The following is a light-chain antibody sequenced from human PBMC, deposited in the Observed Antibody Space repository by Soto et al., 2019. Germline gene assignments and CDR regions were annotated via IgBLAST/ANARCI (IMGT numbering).Light chain of an antibody. V-gene: IGLV2-14*01. CDR2: DVG. J-gene: IGLJ2*01. CDR3: SSYTSSSTVV. Sequence: QSALTQPASVSGSPGQSITVSCTGTSSDVGGYNYVSWYQQHPGKAPKLMIYDVGNRPSGVSNRFSGSKSGNTASLTISGLQEEDEADYYCSSYTSSSTVVFGGGTKLTVL. CDR1: SSDVGGYNY.